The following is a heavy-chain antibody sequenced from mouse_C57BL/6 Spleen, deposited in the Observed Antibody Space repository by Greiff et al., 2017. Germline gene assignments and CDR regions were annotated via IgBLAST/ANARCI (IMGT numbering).Heavy chain of an antibody. J-gene: IGHJ4*01. V-gene: IGHV5-17*01. CDR2: ISSGSSTI. D-gene: IGHD1-1*01. Sequence: EVQGVESGGGLVKPGGSLKLSCAASGFTFSDYGMHWVRQAPEKGLEWVAYISSGSSTIYYADTVKGRFTISRDNAKNTLFLQMTSLRSEDTAMYYCARRGGTTVPYAMDYWGQGTSVTVSS. CDR3: ARRGGTTVPYAMDY. CDR1: GFTFSDYG.